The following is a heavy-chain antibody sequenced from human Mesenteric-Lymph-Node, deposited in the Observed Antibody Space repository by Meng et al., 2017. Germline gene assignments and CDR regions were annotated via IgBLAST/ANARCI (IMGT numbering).Heavy chain of an antibody. J-gene: IGHJ4*02. V-gene: IGHV1-18*01. CDR3: ARAGYYDRSGYYYPDVEG. D-gene: IGHD3-22*01. CDR1: GYTFAKYG. CDR2: ISAYNGNR. Sequence: ASVKVSCKTSGYTFAKYGLDWVRQAPGQGREWMGWISAYNGNRNYAQKLQGRITLTTDTSTSTAYMGLRSLGSDDTAIYYCARAGYYDRSGYYYPDVEGWGQGTQVTVSS.